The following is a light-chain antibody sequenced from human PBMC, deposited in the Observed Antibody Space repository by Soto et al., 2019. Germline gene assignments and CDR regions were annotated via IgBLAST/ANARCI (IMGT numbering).Light chain of an antibody. CDR3: QQYNNGPPIT. CDR2: AAS. V-gene: IGKV3-15*01. J-gene: IGKJ5*01. CDR1: QSVSSN. Sequence: EIVMTQSPATLSVSPGERATLSCRASQSVSSNLAWYQQKPGQAPRLLIYAASARATGIPARFSGSGSGTEFTLTISSLQSEDFAVYYCQQYNNGPPITFGQGTRLEIK.